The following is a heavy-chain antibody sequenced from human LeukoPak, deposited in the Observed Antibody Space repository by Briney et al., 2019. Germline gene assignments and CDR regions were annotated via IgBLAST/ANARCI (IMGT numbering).Heavy chain of an antibody. CDR1: GGSISSGDYY. V-gene: IGHV4-30-4*01. J-gene: IGHJ4*02. CDR2: IYYSGST. Sequence: SETLSLTCTVSGGSISSGDYYWSWIRQPPGKGLEWIGYIYYSGSTYYNPTLKSRVTISVDTSKNQFSLKLSSVTAADTAVYYCARDLVVPAAHFDYWGQGALVTVSS. CDR3: ARDLVVPAAHFDY. D-gene: IGHD2-2*01.